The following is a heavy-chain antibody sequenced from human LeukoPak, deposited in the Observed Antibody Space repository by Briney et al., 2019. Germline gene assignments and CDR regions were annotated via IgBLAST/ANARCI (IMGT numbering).Heavy chain of an antibody. CDR2: IYYSGST. V-gene: IGHV4-59*01. D-gene: IGHD6-13*01. CDR1: GGSISSYY. CDR3: ARWYSSLNYFDY. Sequence: PSETLSLTCTVSGGSISSYYWSWIRQPPGKGLEWIGYIYYSGSTNYNPSLKSRVTISVDTSKNQFSLKLSSVTAADTAVYYCARWYSSLNYFDYWGQGTLVTVSP. J-gene: IGHJ4*02.